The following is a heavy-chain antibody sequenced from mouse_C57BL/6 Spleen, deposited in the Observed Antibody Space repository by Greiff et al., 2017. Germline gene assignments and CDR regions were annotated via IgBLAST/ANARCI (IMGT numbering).Heavy chain of an antibody. CDR2: IYPGDGDT. J-gene: IGHJ4*01. V-gene: IGHV1-82*01. CDR1: GYAFSSSW. Sequence: QVQLQQPGPELVKPGASVKISCKASGYAFSSSWMNWVKQRPGKGLEWIGRIYPGDGDTNYNGKFKGKATLTADKSSSTAYMQLSSLTSEDSAVYFCARFYYYGSSLYAMDYWGQGTSVTVSS. CDR3: ARFYYYGSSLYAMDY. D-gene: IGHD1-1*01.